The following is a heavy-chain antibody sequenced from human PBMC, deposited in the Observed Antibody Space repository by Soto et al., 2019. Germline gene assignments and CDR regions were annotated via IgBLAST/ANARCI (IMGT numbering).Heavy chain of an antibody. D-gene: IGHD4-4*01. CDR1: GDSMSSYY. CDR2: IYYSGST. J-gene: IGHJ4*02. CDR3: ARAKSNYQTFDH. Sequence: QVQLQESGPGLVKPSETLSITCTVSGDSMSSYYWSWIRQPPGKGLEWIGYIYYSGSTTYNPSLRSRVTMSVDTSKNQFSLRLSSVTAADTAVYYCARAKSNYQTFDHWGQGSQVTVSS. V-gene: IGHV4-59*01.